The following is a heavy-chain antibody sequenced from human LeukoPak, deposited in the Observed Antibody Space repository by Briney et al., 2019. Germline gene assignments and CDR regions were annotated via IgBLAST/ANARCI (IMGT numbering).Heavy chain of an antibody. D-gene: IGHD5-18*01. V-gene: IGHV3-21*01. CDR1: GFTFSSYS. CDR3: ASPTGGGYSYGYFDY. CDR2: FSSSSSYI. J-gene: IGHJ4*02. Sequence: GGSLRLSCAASGFTFSSYSMNWVRQAPGKGLKGVSSFSSSSSYIYYADTVKGRFTISRDNAKNSLYLQMNSLRAEDTAVYYCASPTGGGYSYGYFDYWGQGTLVTVSS.